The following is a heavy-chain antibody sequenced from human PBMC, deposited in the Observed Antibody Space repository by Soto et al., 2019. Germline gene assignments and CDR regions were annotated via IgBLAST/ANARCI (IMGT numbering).Heavy chain of an antibody. Sequence: SETLSLTCAVYGGSFSGYYWSWIRQPPGKGLEWIGEINHSGSTNYNPSLKSRVTISVDTSKNQFSLKLSSVTAADTAVYYCARGGRITIFGVVIPRRFDPWGQGTLVTVSS. V-gene: IGHV4-34*01. CDR1: GGSFSGYY. CDR3: ARGGRITIFGVVIPRRFDP. CDR2: INHSGST. J-gene: IGHJ5*02. D-gene: IGHD3-3*01.